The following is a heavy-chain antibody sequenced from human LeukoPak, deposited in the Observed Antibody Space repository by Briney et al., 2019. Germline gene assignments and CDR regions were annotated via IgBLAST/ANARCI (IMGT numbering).Heavy chain of an antibody. Sequence: ASVKVSCKASGYTFTSYDINWVRQATGQGLEWMGWMNPNSGNTGYAQKFQGRVTMTRNTSISTAYMELSSLRSEDTAVYYCARGAPGSYCSGGSCPYFDYWGQGTLVTVS. J-gene: IGHJ4*02. V-gene: IGHV1-8*01. CDR1: GYTFTSYD. CDR3: ARGAPGSYCSGGSCPYFDY. CDR2: MNPNSGNT. D-gene: IGHD2-15*01.